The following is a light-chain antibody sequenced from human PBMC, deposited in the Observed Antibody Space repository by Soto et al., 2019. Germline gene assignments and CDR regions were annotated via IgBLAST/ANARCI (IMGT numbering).Light chain of an antibody. CDR3: QHYNSYA. Sequence: DIQMTQSPSALSASVGDRVTITCRASHSFSNWLAWYQQKPGKAPKLLIYDASILEHGVPSRFSGSGSGTQFTLTISSLQSDDFATYFCQHYNSYAFGQGNKLEIK. V-gene: IGKV1-5*01. CDR1: HSFSNW. J-gene: IGKJ2*01. CDR2: DAS.